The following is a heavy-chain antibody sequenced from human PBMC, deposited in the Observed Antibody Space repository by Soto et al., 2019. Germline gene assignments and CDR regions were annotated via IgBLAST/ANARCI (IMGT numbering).Heavy chain of an antibody. J-gene: IGHJ4*02. CDR3: AKSGYDFWSGYSTFHS. D-gene: IGHD3-3*01. V-gene: IGHV3-23*01. CDR1: GCTFSSYA. Sequence: PGRSLRLSSAASGCTFSSYARSCVRQAPGKGLEWVSAISGSGGSTYYADSVKGRFTISRDNSKNTLYLQMNSLRAEDTAVYYCAKSGYDFWSGYSTFHSWGPGPLVTVS. CDR2: ISGSGGST.